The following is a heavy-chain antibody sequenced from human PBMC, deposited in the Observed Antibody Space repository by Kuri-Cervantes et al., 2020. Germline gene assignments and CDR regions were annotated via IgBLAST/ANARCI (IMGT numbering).Heavy chain of an antibody. J-gene: IGHJ4*02. CDR2: IEADGSEK. V-gene: IGHV3-7*03. CDR3: ARELIVGGTRVGFDY. CDR1: GFTFSTYA. Sequence: GGSLRLSCAASGFTFSTYAMTWVRQAPGKGLEWVAQIEADGSEKYYVDSVKGRFTISRDNDKNSLFLQMNSLRAEDTAMYYCARELIVGGTRVGFDYWGQGTLVTVSS. D-gene: IGHD1-26*01.